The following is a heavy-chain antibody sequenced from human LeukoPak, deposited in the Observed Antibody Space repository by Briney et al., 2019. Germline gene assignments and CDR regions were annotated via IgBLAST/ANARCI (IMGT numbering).Heavy chain of an antibody. V-gene: IGHV1-18*01. CDR3: ARDFIAAAGPPNYYYGMDV. D-gene: IGHD6-13*01. J-gene: IGHJ6*02. Sequence: ASVKVSCKASGYTFTSYGISWVRQAPGQGLEWMGWISAYNGNTNYAQKLQGRVTMTTDTSTNTAYMELRSLRSDDTAVYYCARDFIAAAGPPNYYYGMDVWGQGTTVTVSS. CDR2: ISAYNGNT. CDR1: GYTFTSYG.